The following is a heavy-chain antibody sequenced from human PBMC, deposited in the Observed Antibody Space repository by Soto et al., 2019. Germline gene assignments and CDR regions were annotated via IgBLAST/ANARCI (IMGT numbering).Heavy chain of an antibody. CDR3: ARGHLAVVPVASWYFYMDV. J-gene: IGHJ6*03. CDR1: GYTFTNYA. CDR2: INAGNGNT. V-gene: IGHV1-3*01. D-gene: IGHD2-2*01. Sequence: ASVKVSCKASGYTFTNYAVHWVRQAPGQRLEWMGWINAGNGNTRYSQKFQGRVTITRNTSARTAYMELSSLRSEDTAVYYCARGHLAVVPVASWYFYMDVWGKGTTVTVSS.